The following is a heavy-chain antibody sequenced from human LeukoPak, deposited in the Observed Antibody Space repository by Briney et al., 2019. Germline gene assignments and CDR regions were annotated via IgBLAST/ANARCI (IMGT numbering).Heavy chain of an antibody. CDR2: ISWNSGSI. CDR1: GFTFDDYA. D-gene: IGHD6-13*01. V-gene: IGHV3-9*01. CDR3: AKDQTIAAAGLFDY. Sequence: GGSLRLSCAASGFTFDDYAMHWVRQAPGKGLEWVSGISWNSGSIGYADSVKGRFTISRDNAKNSLYLQMNSLRAEDTALYYCAKDQTIAAAGLFDYWGQGTLVTVSS. J-gene: IGHJ4*02.